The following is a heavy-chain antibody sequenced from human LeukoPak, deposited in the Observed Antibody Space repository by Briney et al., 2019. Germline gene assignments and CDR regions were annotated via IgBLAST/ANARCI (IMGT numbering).Heavy chain of an antibody. D-gene: IGHD6-19*01. Sequence: ETLSLTCTVSGGSISSSSYYWGWIRQPSGKGLEWIGSIYYSGSTYYNPSLKSRVTISVDTSKNQFSLKLSSVTAADTAVYYCARDRAVAGFGWFDPWGQGTLVTVSS. CDR1: GGSISSSSYY. CDR2: IYYSGST. J-gene: IGHJ5*02. CDR3: ARDRAVAGFGWFDP. V-gene: IGHV4-39*07.